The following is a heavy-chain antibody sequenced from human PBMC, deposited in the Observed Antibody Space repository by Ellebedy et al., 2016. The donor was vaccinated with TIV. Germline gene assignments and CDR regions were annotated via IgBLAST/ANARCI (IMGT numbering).Heavy chain of an antibody. D-gene: IGHD3-10*01. Sequence: SQTLSLTCVISGDSVSTDIGWNWVRQSPSRGLEWLGRTYYRSKWNNDYAVSLKSRITINPDTSKNLFSLQLNSVTPEDTAVYYCARGWFGSGMGVWGQGTTVTVSS. CDR1: GDSVSTDIG. J-gene: IGHJ6*02. V-gene: IGHV6-1*01. CDR3: ARGWFGSGMGV. CDR2: TYYRSKWNN.